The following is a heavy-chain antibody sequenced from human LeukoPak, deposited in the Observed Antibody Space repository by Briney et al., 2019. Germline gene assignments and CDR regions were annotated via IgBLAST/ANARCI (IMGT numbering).Heavy chain of an antibody. CDR3: ARVLRETGTTWWFDY. CDR2: INPNSGGT. D-gene: IGHD1-7*01. CDR1: GYTFTGYY. J-gene: IGHJ4*02. V-gene: IGHV1-2*02. Sequence: ASVKVSCKASGYTFTGYYMHWVRQAPGQGLEWMGWINPNSGGTNYAQKFQGRVTMTRDTSISTAYMELSRLRSDDTAVYYCARVLRETGTTWWFDYWGQGTLVTVSS.